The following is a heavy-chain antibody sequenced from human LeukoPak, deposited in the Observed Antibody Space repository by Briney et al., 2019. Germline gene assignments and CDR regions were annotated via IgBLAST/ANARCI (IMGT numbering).Heavy chain of an antibody. CDR2: IKQDGSEK. D-gene: IGHD5-18*01. J-gene: IGHJ6*03. CDR1: EFTFSSYW. CDR3: ARAGYSYGLSYYYYYMDV. V-gene: IGHV3-7*03. Sequence: GGSLRLSCAASEFTFSSYWMSWVRQAPGKGLEWVANIKQDGSEKYYVDSVKGRFTISRDNAKNSLYLQMNSLRAEDTALYYCARAGYSYGLSYYYYYMDVWGKGTTVTVSS.